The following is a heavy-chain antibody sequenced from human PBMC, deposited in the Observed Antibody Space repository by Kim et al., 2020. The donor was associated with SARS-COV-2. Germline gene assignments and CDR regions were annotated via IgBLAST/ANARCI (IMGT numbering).Heavy chain of an antibody. J-gene: IGHJ4*02. V-gene: IGHV3-74*01. CDR3: ARDENWSFDY. Sequence: GGSLRLSCAASGFTFSSHWMYWVRQVPGKGLVWVSRIDGDGSGTNYADSVKGRFTISRDNAKSTLYLQMNSLRADDTAIYFCARDENWSFDYWGQGTLVTVSS. D-gene: IGHD1-1*01. CDR2: IDGDGSGT. CDR1: GFTFSSHW.